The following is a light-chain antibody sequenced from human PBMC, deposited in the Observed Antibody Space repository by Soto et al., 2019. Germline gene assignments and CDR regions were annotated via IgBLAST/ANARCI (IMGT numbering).Light chain of an antibody. CDR2: KAS. Sequence: DIQMTQSPSTLSASVRDRVTITCRASQSISSWLAWYQQKPGKAPKLLIYKASSLKSGVPSRFSGSGSGTEFTLTISSLQADDFATYYCQQSRVFGPGTKLDIK. CDR3: QQSRV. V-gene: IGKV1-5*03. J-gene: IGKJ3*01. CDR1: QSISSW.